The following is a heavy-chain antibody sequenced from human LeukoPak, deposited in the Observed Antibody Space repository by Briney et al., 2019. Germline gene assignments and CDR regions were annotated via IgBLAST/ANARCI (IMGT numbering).Heavy chain of an antibody. D-gene: IGHD3-22*01. J-gene: IGHJ4*02. Sequence: GGSLRLSCAASGFTFHDYAMHCVRQVPGKGLEWVSGINWNSGSIMYADSVKGRFTISRDNARNSLYLQMNSLRPEDTALYYCAKDISPHYDTGGYLGSWGRGALVTVSS. CDR3: AKDISPHYDTGGYLGS. V-gene: IGHV3-9*01. CDR2: INWNSGSI. CDR1: GFTFHDYA.